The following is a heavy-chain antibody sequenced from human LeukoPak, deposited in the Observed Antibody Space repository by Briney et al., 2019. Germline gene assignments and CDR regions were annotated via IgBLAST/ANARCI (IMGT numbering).Heavy chain of an antibody. CDR3: ARGVRGCSSTSCYTGDYYYYMDV. Sequence: ASVKVSCKASGYTFTSYDINWVRQATGQGPEWMGWMNPNSGNTGYAQKFQGRVTITRNTSISTAYMELSSLRSEDTAVYYCARGVRGCSSTSCYTGDYYYYMDVWGKGTTVTVSS. CDR1: GYTFTSYD. V-gene: IGHV1-8*03. CDR2: MNPNSGNT. D-gene: IGHD2-2*02. J-gene: IGHJ6*03.